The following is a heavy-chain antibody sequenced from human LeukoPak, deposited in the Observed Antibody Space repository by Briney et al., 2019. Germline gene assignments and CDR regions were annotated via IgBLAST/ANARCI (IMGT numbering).Heavy chain of an antibody. D-gene: IGHD4-17*01. CDR1: GGSFSGYY. J-gene: IGHJ4*02. V-gene: IGHV4-34*01. CDR3: ARAMYGDYNY. CDR2: INHSGST. Sequence: SETLSLTCAVYGGSFSGYYWSWIRQPPGKGLEWIGEINHSGSTNYNPSLKSRVTISVDASKNQFSLKLSSVTAADTAVYYCARAMYGDYNYWGQGTLVTVSS.